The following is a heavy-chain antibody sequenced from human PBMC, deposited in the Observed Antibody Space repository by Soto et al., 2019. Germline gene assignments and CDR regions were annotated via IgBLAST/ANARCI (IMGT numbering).Heavy chain of an antibody. D-gene: IGHD5-18*01. Sequence: QVQLQESGPGLVKPSETLSLTCTVSGGSISSYYWSWIRQPPGKGLEWLGYIYYSGSTNYNPSLKSRVTISVDTSKNQFSLKLSSVTAADTAVYYCARDRRYSYGHYYYYGMDVWGQGTTVTVSS. J-gene: IGHJ6*02. CDR1: GGSISSYY. CDR2: IYYSGST. V-gene: IGHV4-59*01. CDR3: ARDRRYSYGHYYYYGMDV.